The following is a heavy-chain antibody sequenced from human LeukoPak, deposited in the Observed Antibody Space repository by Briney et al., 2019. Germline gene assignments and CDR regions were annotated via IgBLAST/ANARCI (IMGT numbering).Heavy chain of an antibody. CDR2: VYSEGAT. Sequence: GGSLRLSCVASGFSVTSYAVSWVRQAPGKAPEWVSLVYSEGATHYADSVQGRFITSRDNAKNSLFLQMNSLRAEDTAVYYCARSGVVVAALERGVANWFDPWGQGTLVTVSS. CDR3: ARSGVVVAALERGVANWFDP. J-gene: IGHJ5*02. CDR1: GFSVTSYA. D-gene: IGHD2-15*01. V-gene: IGHV3-66*01.